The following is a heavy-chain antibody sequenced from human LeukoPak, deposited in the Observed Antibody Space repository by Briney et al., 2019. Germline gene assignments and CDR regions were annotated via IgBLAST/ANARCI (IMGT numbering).Heavy chain of an antibody. CDR2: IYYSGST. Sequence: SETLSLTCTVSDGSISSYYWSWIRQPPGKGLEWIGYIYYSGSTNYNPSLKSRVTISVDTSKNQFSLKLSSVTAADTAVYYCAREWDSQGFDYWGQGTLVTVSS. CDR3: AREWDSQGFDY. J-gene: IGHJ4*02. V-gene: IGHV4-59*01. CDR1: DGSISSYY. D-gene: IGHD1-26*01.